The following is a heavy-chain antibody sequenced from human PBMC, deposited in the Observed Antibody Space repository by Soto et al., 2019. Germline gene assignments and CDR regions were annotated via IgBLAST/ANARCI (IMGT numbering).Heavy chain of an antibody. CDR2: IYYSGST. V-gene: IGHV4-39*01. CDR1: GGSISSSSYY. J-gene: IGHJ5*02. Sequence: SETLSLTCTVSGGSISSSSYYWGWIRQPPGKGLEWIGSIYYSGSTYYNPSLKSRVTISVDTSKNQFSLKLSSVTAADTAVYYCARLAIFGVVNGAWFDPWGQGTLVTVYS. D-gene: IGHD3-3*01. CDR3: ARLAIFGVVNGAWFDP.